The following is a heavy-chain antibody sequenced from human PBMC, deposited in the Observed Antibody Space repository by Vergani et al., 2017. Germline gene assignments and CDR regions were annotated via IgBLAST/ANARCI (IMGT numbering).Heavy chain of an antibody. CDR1: GFTFSSYG. D-gene: IGHD6-13*01. J-gene: IGHJ4*02. CDR2: IWYDGSNK. CDR3: ARGVSSSWLDY. Sequence: QVQLVESGGGVVQPGRSLRLSCAASGFTFSSYGMHWVRQAPGKGLEWVAVIWYDGSNKYYADSVKGRFTISRDNSKNTLYLQMNSLRAEDTAVYYCARGVSSSWLDYWGQGTLVTVSS. V-gene: IGHV3-33*01.